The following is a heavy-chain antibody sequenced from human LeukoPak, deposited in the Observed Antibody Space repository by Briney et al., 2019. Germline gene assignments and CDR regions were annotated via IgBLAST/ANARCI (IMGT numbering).Heavy chain of an antibody. CDR1: GFTFSSYG. CDR3: AKDPAGYCSSTSCYTRRYYYYGMDV. D-gene: IGHD2-2*02. Sequence: PGGSLRLSCAAFGFTFSSYGMHWVRQAPGKGLEWVAVISYDGSNKYYADSVKGRFTISRDNSKNTLYLQMNSLRAEDTAVYYCAKDPAGYCSSTSCYTRRYYYYGMDVWGQGTTVTVSS. CDR2: ISYDGSNK. V-gene: IGHV3-30*18. J-gene: IGHJ6*02.